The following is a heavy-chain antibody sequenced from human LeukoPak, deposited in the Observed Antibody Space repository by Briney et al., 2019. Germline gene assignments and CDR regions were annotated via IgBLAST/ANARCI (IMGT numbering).Heavy chain of an antibody. V-gene: IGHV3-23*01. CDR2: ISGSGGST. CDR3: AKDSIFGVVITEYFDY. J-gene: IGHJ4*02. CDR1: GFTFSSYA. Sequence: GASLRLSCAASGFTFSSYAMSWVRQAPGKRLEWVSAISGSGGSTYYADSVKGRFTISRDNSKNTLYLQMNSLRAEDTAVYYCAKDSIFGVVITEYFDYWGQGTLVTVSS. D-gene: IGHD3-3*01.